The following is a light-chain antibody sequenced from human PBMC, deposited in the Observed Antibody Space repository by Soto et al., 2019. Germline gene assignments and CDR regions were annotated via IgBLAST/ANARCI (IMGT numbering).Light chain of an antibody. CDR1: KGIRND. V-gene: IGKV1-17*01. CDR2: AAS. CDR3: LRHDTYACT. Sequence: DIQMTQSPSSLSASVGDRVTITCRASKGIRNDLGWYQQKPGKAPKRLIYAASSLPTGVPSRFSGSGAGREFPLTMSSLQPEDFAPQSVLRHDTYACTFGEGTKVVLK. J-gene: IGKJ1*01.